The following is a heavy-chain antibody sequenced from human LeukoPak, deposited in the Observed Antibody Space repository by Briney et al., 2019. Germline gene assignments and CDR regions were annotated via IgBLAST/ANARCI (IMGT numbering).Heavy chain of an antibody. D-gene: IGHD2-15*01. CDR3: ARDLGNSWYSGFDY. J-gene: IGHJ4*02. Sequence: GGSLRLSCAASGFTFSSYEMSWVRQAPGKGLEWVSYISSSGSTIYYADSVKGRFTVSRDNAKNSLYLQMNSLRAEDTAVYYCARDLGNSWYSGFDYWGQGTLVTVSS. CDR1: GFTFSSYE. V-gene: IGHV3-48*03. CDR2: ISSSGSTI.